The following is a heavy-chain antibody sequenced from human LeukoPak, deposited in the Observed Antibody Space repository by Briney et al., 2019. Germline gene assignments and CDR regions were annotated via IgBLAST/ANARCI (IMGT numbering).Heavy chain of an antibody. D-gene: IGHD3-10*01. CDR2: IKQDGSKK. CDR1: GFTFSNYW. V-gene: IGHV3-7*01. CDR3: AGRSGSFDC. J-gene: IGHJ4*02. Sequence: GGSLRLSYAASGFTFSNYWMSWVRQAPGKGLEWVANIKQDGSKKNYVDSVKGRFTISRDNAKNSLYLQMNSLRAEDTAVYYCAGRSGSFDCWGQGTLVTVSA.